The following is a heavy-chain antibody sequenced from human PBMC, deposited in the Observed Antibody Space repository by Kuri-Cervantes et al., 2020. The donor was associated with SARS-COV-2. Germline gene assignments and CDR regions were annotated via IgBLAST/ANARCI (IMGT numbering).Heavy chain of an antibody. Sequence: LSLTCAASGFTFSSYAMHWVRQAPGKGLEWVAVISYDGSNKYYADSVKGRFTISRDNSKNTLYLQMNTLKTEDTAMFYCARDASYSGSYGSFQHWGQGTLVTVSS. D-gene: IGHD1-26*01. V-gene: IGHV3-30*01. J-gene: IGHJ1*01. CDR1: GFTFSSYA. CDR2: ISYDGSNK. CDR3: ARDASYSGSYGSFQH.